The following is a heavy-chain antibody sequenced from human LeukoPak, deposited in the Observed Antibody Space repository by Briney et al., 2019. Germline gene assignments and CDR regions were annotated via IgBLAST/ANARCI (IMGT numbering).Heavy chain of an antibody. J-gene: IGHJ6*04. CDR2: IDPSDSYT. D-gene: IGHD6-13*01. CDR1: GYSFTSYW. V-gene: IGHV5-10-1*01. Sequence: GESLRISCKGSGYSFTSYWISWVRQMPGKGLEWMGRIDPSDSYTNYCPSFQGHVTISADKSISTAYLQWSSLKASDTAMYYCARHGAAAGTEYGMDVWGKGTTVTVSS. CDR3: ARHGAAAGTEYGMDV.